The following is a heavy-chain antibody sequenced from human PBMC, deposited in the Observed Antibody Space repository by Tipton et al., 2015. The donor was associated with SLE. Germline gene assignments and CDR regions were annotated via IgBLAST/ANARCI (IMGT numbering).Heavy chain of an antibody. V-gene: IGHV3-30*04. J-gene: IGHJ4*02. CDR2: ISYDGSNK. CDR3: ASSVLPAFGVDY. D-gene: IGHD3-16*01. CDR1: GFTFSSYA. Sequence: SLRLSCAASGFTFSSYAMHWVRQAPGKGLEWVAVISYDGSNKYYADSVKGRFTISRDNSKNTLYLQMNSLRAEDTAVYYCASSVLPAFGVDYWGQGTLVTVSS.